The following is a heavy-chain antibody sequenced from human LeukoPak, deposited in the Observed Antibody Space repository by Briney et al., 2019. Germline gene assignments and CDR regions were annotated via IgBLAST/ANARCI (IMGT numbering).Heavy chain of an antibody. D-gene: IGHD2-2*01. CDR1: GASFSSYY. CDR2: IFYNGNT. CDR3: ARAPRDRGYCGATSCFEYMDV. Sequence: SETLSLTCTVSGASFSSYYWSWLRQPPPKGQEWIAYIFYNGNTKYNPSLKSRVTISVDTSKTQFSLKVTSVTAADTAAYYCARAPRDRGYCGATSCFEYMDVWGRGTTVTISS. J-gene: IGHJ6*03. V-gene: IGHV4-59*01.